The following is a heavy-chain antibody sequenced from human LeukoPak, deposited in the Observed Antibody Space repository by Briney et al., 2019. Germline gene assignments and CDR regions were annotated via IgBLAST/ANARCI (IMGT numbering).Heavy chain of an antibody. CDR3: ARESWSDSVAFDI. CDR1: GFNFSSYA. J-gene: IGHJ3*02. CDR2: ISYGGIDK. D-gene: IGHD3-3*01. V-gene: IGHV3-30*04. Sequence: GGSLRLSCAASGFNFSSYAMHWVRQAPGEGLEWVGLISYGGIDKSYADSVKGRFTISRESSKRTLYLQMNSLRAEDTAMYYCARESWSDSVAFDIWGLGTMVIVSS.